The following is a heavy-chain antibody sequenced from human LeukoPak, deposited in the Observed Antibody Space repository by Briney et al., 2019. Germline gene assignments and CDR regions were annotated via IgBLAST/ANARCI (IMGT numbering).Heavy chain of an antibody. CDR3: ARKGSLRYFDWLFPYYYYMDV. D-gene: IGHD3-9*01. J-gene: IGHJ6*03. CDR2: IKQDGSEK. V-gene: IGHV3-7*01. Sequence: GGSLRLSCAASGFTFSSYWMSWVRQAPGKGLEGVANIKQDGSEKYYVDSVKGRFTISRDNAKNSLYLQMNSLRAEDTAVYYCARKGSLRYFDWLFPYYYYMDVWGKGTTVTVSS. CDR1: GFTFSSYW.